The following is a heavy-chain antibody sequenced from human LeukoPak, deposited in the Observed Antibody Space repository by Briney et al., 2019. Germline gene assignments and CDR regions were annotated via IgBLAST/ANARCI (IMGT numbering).Heavy chain of an antibody. Sequence: ASVKASCKASGYTFTSYGISWVRRAPGQGLEWMGWSSAYNGNTNYAQKLQGRVTMTTDTSTSTAYMELRSLRSDDTAVYYCARDSRHYYGSGSSYGMDVWGQGTTVTVSS. V-gene: IGHV1-18*01. D-gene: IGHD3-10*01. CDR2: SSAYNGNT. CDR3: ARDSRHYYGSGSSYGMDV. J-gene: IGHJ6*02. CDR1: GYTFTSYG.